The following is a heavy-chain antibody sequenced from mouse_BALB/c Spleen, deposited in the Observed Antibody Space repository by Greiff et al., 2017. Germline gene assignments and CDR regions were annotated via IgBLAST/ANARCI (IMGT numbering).Heavy chain of an antibody. V-gene: IGHV5-12-2*01. CDR3: ARNGDDYWYFDV. CDR2: ISNGGGST. CDR1: GFTFSSYT. J-gene: IGHJ1*01. D-gene: IGHD3-3*01. Sequence: EVQLVESGGGLVQPGGSLKLSCAASGFTFSSYTMSWVRQTPEKRLEWVAYISNGGGSTYYPDTVKGRFTISRDNAKNTLYLQLSSLKSEDTAMYYCARNGDDYWYFDVWGAGTTVTVSA.